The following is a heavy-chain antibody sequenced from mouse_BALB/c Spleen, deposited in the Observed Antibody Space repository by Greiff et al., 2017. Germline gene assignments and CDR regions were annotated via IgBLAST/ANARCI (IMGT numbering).Heavy chain of an antibody. J-gene: IGHJ4*01. CDR1: GYAFSSYW. D-gene: IGHD2-4*01. CDR3: AGSMITTSYYAMDY. CDR2: IYPGDGDT. Sequence: QVHVKQSGAELVRPGSSVKISCKASGYAFSSYWMNWVKQRPGQGLEWIGQIYPGDGDTNYNGKFKGKATLTADKSSSTAYMQLSSLTSEDSAVYFCAGSMITTSYYAMDYWGQGTSVTVSS. V-gene: IGHV1-80*01.